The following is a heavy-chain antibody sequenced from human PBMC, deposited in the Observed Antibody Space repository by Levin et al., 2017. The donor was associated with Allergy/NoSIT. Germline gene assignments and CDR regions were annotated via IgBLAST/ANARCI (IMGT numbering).Heavy chain of an antibody. D-gene: IGHD6-19*01. CDR3: ARDLGSSSWWGWFDP. CDR1: GFTFSSYC. J-gene: IGHJ5*02. Sequence: PGGSLRLSCAASGFTFSSYCMSWVRQAPGKGLEWVANIKEAGSEKKYVDSVKGRFTISRDNAKSSLYLQMNSLRAEDTAVYYCARDLGSSSWWGWFDPWGQGTLVTVSS. V-gene: IGHV3-7*04. CDR2: IKEAGSEK.